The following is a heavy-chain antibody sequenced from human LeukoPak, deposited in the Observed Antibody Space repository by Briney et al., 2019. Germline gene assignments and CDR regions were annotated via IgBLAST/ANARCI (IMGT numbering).Heavy chain of an antibody. D-gene: IGHD3-22*01. Sequence: SETLSLTCAVYGGSFSGYYWSWLRQPPGKGLEWIGEINHSGSTNYNPSLTSRVTISVDTSTIQFSLKLSSVTAADTAVYYCARGRTYYYDSSGPRILYYFDYWGQGTLVTVSS. CDR3: ARGRTYYYDSSGPRILYYFDY. CDR1: GGSFSGYY. V-gene: IGHV4-34*01. J-gene: IGHJ4*02. CDR2: INHSGST.